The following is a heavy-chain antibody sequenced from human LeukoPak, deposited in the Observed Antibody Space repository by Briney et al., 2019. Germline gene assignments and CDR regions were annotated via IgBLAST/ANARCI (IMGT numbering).Heavy chain of an antibody. CDR3: ARDPSIAAAGTGRAFDI. Sequence: SETLSLTCTVSGGSISSSSYYWGWIRQPPGKGLEWIGSIYTSGSTNYNPSLKSRVTISVDTSKNQFSLKLSSVTAADTAVYYCARDPSIAAAGTGRAFDIWGQGTMVTVSS. V-gene: IGHV4-39*07. D-gene: IGHD6-13*01. CDR2: IYTSGST. CDR1: GGSISSSSYY. J-gene: IGHJ3*02.